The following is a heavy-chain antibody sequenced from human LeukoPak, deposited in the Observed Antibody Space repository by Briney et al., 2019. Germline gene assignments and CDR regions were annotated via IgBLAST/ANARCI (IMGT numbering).Heavy chain of an antibody. J-gene: IGHJ6*03. V-gene: IGHV1-8*03. CDR1: GYTFTSYH. CDR2: MNPNSGNT. D-gene: IGHD3-10*01. CDR3: ARGGFGELLQYYYYMDV. Sequence: GASVKVSCKASGYTFTSYHINWVRQATGQGLECMGWMNPNSGNTGYAQKFQGRVTITRNTSISTAYMELSSLRSEDTAVYYCARGGFGELLQYYYYMDVWGKGTTVTVSS.